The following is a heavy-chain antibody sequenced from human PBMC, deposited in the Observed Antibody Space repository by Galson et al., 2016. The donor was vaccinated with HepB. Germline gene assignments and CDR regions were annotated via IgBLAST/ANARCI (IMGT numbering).Heavy chain of an antibody. J-gene: IGHJ4*02. CDR3: AKVTGLSGSYTPLDN. CDR2: VSYDGSHE. D-gene: IGHD1-26*01. Sequence: SLRLSCAASGFTFGSYAMHWVRQVPGKGLEWVAVVSYDGSHEYYADSVKGRFTISRDNSKNTFFLQMNSLRVEDTAMYYCAKVTGLSGSYTPLDNWGQGTLVTVSS. V-gene: IGHV3-30*04. CDR1: GFTFGSYA.